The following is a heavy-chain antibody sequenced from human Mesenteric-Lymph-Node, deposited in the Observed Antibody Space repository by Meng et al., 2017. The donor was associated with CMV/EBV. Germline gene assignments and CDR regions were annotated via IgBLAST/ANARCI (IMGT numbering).Heavy chain of an antibody. J-gene: IGHJ5*02. CDR3: ARDISILGHWFDP. CDR1: GASVSHVNYS. CDR2: IYDSGTT. Sequence: SGASVSHVNYSWPWLRQPPGKGLEWIGNIYDSGTTNYNPSLKSRITISVDTSRSQFSLKLTSVTAADTAVYYCARDISILGHWFDPWGQGTLVTVSS. V-gene: IGHV4-61*01. D-gene: IGHD3-3*02.